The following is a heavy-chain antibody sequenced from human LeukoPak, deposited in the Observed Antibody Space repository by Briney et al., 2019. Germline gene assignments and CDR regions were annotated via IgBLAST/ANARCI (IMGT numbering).Heavy chain of an antibody. CDR2: ISYDGSNK. V-gene: IGHV3-30*04. D-gene: IGHD3-9*01. CDR1: GFTFSSYA. Sequence: LRLSCAASGFTFSSYAMHWVRQAPGKGLEWAAVISYDGSNKYYADSVKGRFTISRDNSKNTLYLQMNSLRAEDTAVYYCARSHYDILTGYYPHWFDPWGQGTLVTVSS. CDR3: ARSHYDILTGYYPHWFDP. J-gene: IGHJ5*02.